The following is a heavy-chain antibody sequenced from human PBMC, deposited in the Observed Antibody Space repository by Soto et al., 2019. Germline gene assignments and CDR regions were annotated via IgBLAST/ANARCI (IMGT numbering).Heavy chain of an antibody. CDR1: GDTLTKLS. CDR2: FDPEDDET. Sequence: QVQLTQSGAEVKKPGASVKVSCKVSGDTLTKLSMHWVRQGPGKGLEWVGGFDPEDDETLYAQKLQGRVSMTEDTSTDTAYLDLRGLGSDDTAVYYCAAGRYRGAASAARFEFWGQGTLVTVSS. J-gene: IGHJ4*02. V-gene: IGHV1-24*01. D-gene: IGHD3-10*01. CDR3: AAGRYRGAASAARFEF.